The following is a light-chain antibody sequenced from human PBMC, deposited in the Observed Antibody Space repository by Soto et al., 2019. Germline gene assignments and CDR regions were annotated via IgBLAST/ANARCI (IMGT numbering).Light chain of an antibody. V-gene: IGKV3-20*01. CDR2: GAT. CDR3: QKHHQWPPVT. Sequence: EIVLTQSPGTLSLSPGERATLSCRASQNVRTNYLAWYRQKPGQAPRLLMYGATNRATDVPDRFSGGQSGTEFTLTISSLQSEESAVYYCQKHHQWPPVTFGGGTKVDIK. CDR1: QNVRTNY. J-gene: IGKJ4*01.